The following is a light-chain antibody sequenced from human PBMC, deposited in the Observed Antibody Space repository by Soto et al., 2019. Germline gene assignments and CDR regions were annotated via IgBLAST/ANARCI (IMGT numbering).Light chain of an antibody. V-gene: IGKV3-11*01. J-gene: IGKJ4*01. CDR2: DAS. CDR1: QSVSSY. Sequence: EIVLTQSPATLSLSPGERATLSCRASQSVSSYLAWYQQKPGQAPRLLIYDASNRATGIPARFSGSGSGTDFTLTISSLEPDAFAVYYCQQRSNWLLTFGGGTKVEIK. CDR3: QQRSNWLLT.